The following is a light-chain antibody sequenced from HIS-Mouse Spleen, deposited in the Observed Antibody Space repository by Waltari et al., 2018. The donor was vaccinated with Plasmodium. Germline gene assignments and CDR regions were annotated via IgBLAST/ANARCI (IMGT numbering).Light chain of an antibody. Sequence: EIVMTQPPATLSVSPGERATLSCRASQSVSSNLAWDQQKPGQAPRLPIYGASTRATGIPARFSGSGSGTEFTLTISSLQSEDFAVYYCQQYNNWSFTFGPGTKVDIK. CDR1: QSVSSN. V-gene: IGKV3-15*01. CDR2: GAS. CDR3: QQYNNWSFT. J-gene: IGKJ3*01.